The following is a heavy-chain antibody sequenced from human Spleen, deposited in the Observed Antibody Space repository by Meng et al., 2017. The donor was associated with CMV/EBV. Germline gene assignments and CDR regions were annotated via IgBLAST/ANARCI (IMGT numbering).Heavy chain of an antibody. Sequence: GGSLRLSCAASGFTFSNAWMSWVRQAPGKGLEWVGRIKSRTDGGTTDYAAPVKGRFTISRDDSKNTLYLQMKSLKTEDTAVYYCSTDRGYDFWSGYSPSFDYWGQGTLVTVSS. CDR1: GFTFSNAW. J-gene: IGHJ4*02. V-gene: IGHV3-15*01. CDR2: IKSRTDGGTT. CDR3: STDRGYDFWSGYSPSFDY. D-gene: IGHD3-3*01.